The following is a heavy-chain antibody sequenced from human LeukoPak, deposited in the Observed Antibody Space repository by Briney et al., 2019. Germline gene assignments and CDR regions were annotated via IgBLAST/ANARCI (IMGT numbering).Heavy chain of an antibody. CDR3: ARVRYSYGYYFDY. CDR1: GFTFSSYW. J-gene: IGHJ4*02. Sequence: PGGSLRLSCAASGFTFSSYWMTWVRQAPGKGLGWVANIKQDGSEKYYVDSVKGRFTISRGNAKNSLYLQMNSLRAEDTAVYYCARVRYSYGYYFDYWGQGTLVTVSS. V-gene: IGHV3-7*01. CDR2: IKQDGSEK. D-gene: IGHD5-18*01.